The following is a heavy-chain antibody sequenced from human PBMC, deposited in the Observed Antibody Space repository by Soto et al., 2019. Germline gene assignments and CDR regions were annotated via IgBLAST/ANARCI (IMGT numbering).Heavy chain of an antibody. J-gene: IGHJ4*02. V-gene: IGHV4-30-2*01. Sequence: QLQLQESGSGLVKPSQTLSLTYAVSGGSISSGGYSWSWFRQPPGKGLEWIGYIYHSGTTYYNPSLKSRVTISVDRSKNQFSLKLSSVTAADTAVYYCARVLAPWGQGTLVTVSS. CDR3: ARVLAP. CDR2: IYHSGTT. CDR1: GGSISSGGYS.